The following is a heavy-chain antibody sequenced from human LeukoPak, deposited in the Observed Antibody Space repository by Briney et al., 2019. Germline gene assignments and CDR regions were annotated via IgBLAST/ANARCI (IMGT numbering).Heavy chain of an antibody. J-gene: IGHJ6*02. D-gene: IGHD6-6*01. CDR1: GGSISGSSYY. CDR2: IYYSGST. V-gene: IGHV4-39*02. CDR3: ARDNRLAARPHYYGMDV. Sequence: PSENLSLTCTVSGGSISGSSYYWGWIRQPPGKGLEWIGSIYYSGSTYYNPSLKSRVTISVDTSKNQFSLKLNSVTATDTAVYYCARDNRLAARPHYYGMDVWGQGTTVTVSS.